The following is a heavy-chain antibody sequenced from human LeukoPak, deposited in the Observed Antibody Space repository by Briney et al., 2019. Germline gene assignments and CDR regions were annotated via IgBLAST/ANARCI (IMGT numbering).Heavy chain of an antibody. J-gene: IGHJ4*02. CDR1: GYTFTSYD. CDR2: MNPNSGNT. CDR3: ASLVAYYGSGSYYKSFDY. V-gene: IGHV1-8*01. D-gene: IGHD3-10*01. Sequence: GASVKVSCKASGYTFTSYDINWVRQATGQGLEWMGWMNPNSGNTGYAQKFQGRVTMTRNTSISTAYMALSSPRSEDTAVYYCASLVAYYGSGSYYKSFDYWGQGTLVTVSS.